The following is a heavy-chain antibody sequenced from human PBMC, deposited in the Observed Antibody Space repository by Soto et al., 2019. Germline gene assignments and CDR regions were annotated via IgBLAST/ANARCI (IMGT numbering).Heavy chain of an antibody. CDR1: GGTFSSYT. V-gene: IGHV1-69*02. Sequence: SVKVSCKASGGTFSSYTISWVRQAPGQGLEWMGRIIPILGIANYAQKFQGRVTITADKSTSTAYMELSSLRSEDTAVYYCARVRVTMVRGVDCYYYGMDVWG. CDR2: IIPILGIA. D-gene: IGHD3-10*01. J-gene: IGHJ6*02. CDR3: ARVRVTMVRGVDCYYYGMDV.